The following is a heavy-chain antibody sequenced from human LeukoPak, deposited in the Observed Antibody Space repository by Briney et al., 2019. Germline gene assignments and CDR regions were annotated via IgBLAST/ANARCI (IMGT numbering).Heavy chain of an antibody. CDR3: ARDRAAMGY. CDR1: GGSISSYY. J-gene: IGHJ4*02. CDR2: IYYSGST. V-gene: IGHV4-59*01. D-gene: IGHD5-18*01. Sequence: SETLSLTCTVSGGSISSYYWSWIRQPPGKGLEWIGYIYYSGSTNYNPSLKSRVTISVDTSKNQFSLKLSSVTAADTAVYYCARDRAAMGYWGQGTLVTVSS.